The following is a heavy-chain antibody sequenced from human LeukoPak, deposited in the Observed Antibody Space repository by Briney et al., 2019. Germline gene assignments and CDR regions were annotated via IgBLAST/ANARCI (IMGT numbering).Heavy chain of an antibody. J-gene: IGHJ4*02. D-gene: IGHD4-23*01. CDR2: MNPNSGNT. V-gene: IGHV1-8*01. CDR3: ARNSRVVSTSGLNY. CDR1: GYTFTSYD. Sequence: GASVKVSCKASGYTFTSYDINWVRQATGQGLEWMGWMNPNSGNTGYAQKFQGRVTMTRNTSISTAYMELSSLRSEDTAIYYCARNSRVVSTSGLNYWGQGTLVTVSS.